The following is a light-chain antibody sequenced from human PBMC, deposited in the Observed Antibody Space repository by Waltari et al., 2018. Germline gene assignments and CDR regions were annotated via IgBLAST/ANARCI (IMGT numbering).Light chain of an antibody. J-gene: IGKJ5*01. V-gene: IGKV3-11*01. Sequence: EIVLTQSPATLSLSPGERATLSCRASQSVSSFLAWSQHKPGQAPRRLIYDASNRATGIPARFSGSGSGTDFTLTISSLEPEDFAVYYCQQRSNWPKITFGQGTRLEIK. CDR1: QSVSSF. CDR3: QQRSNWPKIT. CDR2: DAS.